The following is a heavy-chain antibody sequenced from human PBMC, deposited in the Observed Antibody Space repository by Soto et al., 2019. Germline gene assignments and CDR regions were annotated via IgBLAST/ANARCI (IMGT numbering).Heavy chain of an antibody. J-gene: IGHJ6*02. V-gene: IGHV1-69*13. CDR1: GRTFSSYA. Sequence: GASGKVSCKASGRTFSSYAISWVRQAPGQGLEWMGGIIPIFGTANYAQKFQGRVTITADESTSTAYMELSSLRSEDTVVYYCARDTVVAAFMGGYYYYGMDVWGQGTTVTVSS. CDR3: ARDTVVAAFMGGYYYYGMDV. D-gene: IGHD2-15*01. CDR2: IIPIFGTA.